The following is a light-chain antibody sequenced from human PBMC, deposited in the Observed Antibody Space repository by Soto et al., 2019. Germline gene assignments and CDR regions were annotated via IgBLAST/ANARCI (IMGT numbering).Light chain of an antibody. CDR2: DAS. V-gene: IGKV3-11*01. Sequence: EIVLTQSPATLSLSPGERATLSCRASQSVSSYLAWYQQKPGQAPRLRIYDASNSATGIPARFSGSGSGTDFPLTISSLEPEDFAVYYCQQRSNWPPLYTFGQGTKLEIK. CDR1: QSVSSY. J-gene: IGKJ2*01. CDR3: QQRSNWPPLYT.